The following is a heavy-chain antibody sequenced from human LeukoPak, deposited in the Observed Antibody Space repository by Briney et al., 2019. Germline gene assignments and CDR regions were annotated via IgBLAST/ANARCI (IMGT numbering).Heavy chain of an antibody. D-gene: IGHD6-13*01. Sequence: SETLSLTCTVSGGSISSGSYYWSWIRQPAGKGLEWIGRIYTSGSTNYNPSLKSRVTISVDTSKNQFSLKLSSVTAADTAVYYCARDNLLESSSWYDSWFDPWGQGTLVTVSS. CDR2: IYTSGST. J-gene: IGHJ5*02. CDR1: GGSISSGSYY. V-gene: IGHV4-61*02. CDR3: ARDNLLESSSWYDSWFDP.